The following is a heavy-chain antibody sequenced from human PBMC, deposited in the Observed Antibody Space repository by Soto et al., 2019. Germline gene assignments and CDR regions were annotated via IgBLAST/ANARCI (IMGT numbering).Heavy chain of an antibody. CDR1: GDSVSSNSAA. CDR2: TYYRSKWYN. CDR3: ARDHGDYEDSAGSGYGMDV. Sequence: SQTLSLTCAISGDSVSSNSAAWNWIRQSPSRGLEWLGRTYYRSKWYNDYAVSVKSRITINPDTSKNQFSLKLSSVTAADTAVYYCARDHGDYEDSAGSGYGMDVWGQGTTVTVSS. V-gene: IGHV6-1*01. J-gene: IGHJ6*02. D-gene: IGHD4-17*01.